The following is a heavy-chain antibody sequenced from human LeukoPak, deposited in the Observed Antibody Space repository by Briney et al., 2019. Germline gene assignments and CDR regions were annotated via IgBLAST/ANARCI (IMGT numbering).Heavy chain of an antibody. CDR1: GFIFTNYL. V-gene: IGHV3-7*01. J-gene: IGHJ4*02. Sequence: GGSLRLSCAASGFIFTNYLMSWVRQAPGKGLEWVASIKHDGSEKYYVDSVRGRFTISRDNTMNSLYLQMSSLRAEDTAVYYCATDRGWRTSGYYLYYFEYWGQGTLVTFSS. D-gene: IGHD3-3*01. CDR3: ATDRGWRTSGYYLYYFEY. CDR2: IKHDGSEK.